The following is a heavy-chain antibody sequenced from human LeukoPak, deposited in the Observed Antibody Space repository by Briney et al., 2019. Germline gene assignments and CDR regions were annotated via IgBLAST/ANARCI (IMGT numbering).Heavy chain of an antibody. CDR2: ISSSGSTI. J-gene: IGHJ5*02. CDR3: ARDYCGGDCYSEGWFDP. Sequence: PGGSLRPSCAASGFTFSSYEMNWVRQAPGKGLEWVSYISSSGSTIYYADSVKGRFTISRDNAKNSLYLQMNSLRAEDTAVYYCARDYCGGDCYSEGWFDPWGQGTLVTVSS. D-gene: IGHD2-21*02. V-gene: IGHV3-48*03. CDR1: GFTFSSYE.